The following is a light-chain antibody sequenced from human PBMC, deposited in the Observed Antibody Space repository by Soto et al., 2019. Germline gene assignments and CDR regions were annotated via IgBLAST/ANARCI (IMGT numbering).Light chain of an antibody. CDR2: GAS. CDR3: QQSFTLPYT. Sequence: DIQMTQSPSSLSASVGDRVTITCRASQSVRTYLNWYQRKPGKAPKILIYGASALQSGVPSSFSGGGSATDFTLTVSSLQPEDYATYYCQQSFTLPYTFGQGTKLSI. J-gene: IGKJ2*01. CDR1: QSVRTY. V-gene: IGKV1-39*01.